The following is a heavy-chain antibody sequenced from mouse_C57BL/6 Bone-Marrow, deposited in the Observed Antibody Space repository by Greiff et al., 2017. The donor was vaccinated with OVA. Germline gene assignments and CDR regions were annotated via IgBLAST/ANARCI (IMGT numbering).Heavy chain of an antibody. J-gene: IGHJ4*01. CDR1: GYTFTSYG. Sequence: VQLQQSGAELARPGASVKLSCKASGYTFTSYGISWVKQRTGQGLEWIGEIYPRSGNTYYNEKFKGKATLTADKSSSTAYRELRSLTSEDSAVYFCARRPYYGSSYDAMDYWGQGTSVTVSS. CDR2: IYPRSGNT. V-gene: IGHV1-81*01. CDR3: ARRPYYGSSYDAMDY. D-gene: IGHD1-1*01.